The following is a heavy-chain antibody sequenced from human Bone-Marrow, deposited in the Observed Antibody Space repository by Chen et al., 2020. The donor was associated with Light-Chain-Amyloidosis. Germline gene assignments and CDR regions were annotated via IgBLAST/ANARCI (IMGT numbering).Heavy chain of an antibody. CDR2: IYNSGTT. Sequence: QVQLQESGPGLVKTSETLSLTCTVSGGSMDYYYWNWIRQPPGKGLEWIGYIYNSGTTNYNPSLRSRVTMSVDMSKKQFSLKLSSVTAADTAVYYCGRDNIGGVDFWGQGTPVTVSS. D-gene: IGHD3-16*01. CDR3: GRDNIGGVDF. CDR1: GGSMDYYY. V-gene: IGHV4-59*01. J-gene: IGHJ4*02.